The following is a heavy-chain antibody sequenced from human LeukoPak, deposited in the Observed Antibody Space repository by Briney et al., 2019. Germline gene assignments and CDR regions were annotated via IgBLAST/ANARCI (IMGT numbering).Heavy chain of an antibody. CDR3: AREPPYIVDTAMVGDY. D-gene: IGHD5-18*01. J-gene: IGHJ4*02. CDR2: INHSGST. V-gene: IGHV4-34*01. CDR1: GGSFSGYY. Sequence: SETLSLTCAVYGGSFSGYYWSWIRQPPGKGLEWIGEINHSGSTNYNPSLKSRVTISVDTSKNQFSLKLSSVTAADTAVYYCAREPPYIVDTAMVGDYWGQATLVTVSS.